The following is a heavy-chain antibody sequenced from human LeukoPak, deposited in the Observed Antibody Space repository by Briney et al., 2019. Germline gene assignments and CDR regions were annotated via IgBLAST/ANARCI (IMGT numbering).Heavy chain of an antibody. D-gene: IGHD3-22*01. V-gene: IGHV4-39*07. J-gene: IGHJ4*02. CDR1: GGSISSSSYY. CDR3: ARVGRDSSGYPYFDY. Sequence: SETLSLTCTVSGGSISSSSYYWGWIRQPPGKELEWIGSIYYSGSTYYNPSLKSRVTISVDTSKNRFSLKLSSVTAADTAVYYCARVGRDSSGYPYFDYWGQGTLVTVSS. CDR2: IYYSGST.